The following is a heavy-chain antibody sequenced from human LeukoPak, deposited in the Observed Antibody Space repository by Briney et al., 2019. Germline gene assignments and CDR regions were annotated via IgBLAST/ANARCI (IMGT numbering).Heavy chain of an antibody. J-gene: IGHJ4*02. Sequence: GASVKVSCKASGYTFTGYYMHWVRQAPGQGLEWMGWISPNSGGRNYAQNFQGRVTMTRETSISTAYMELSRLRSDDTAVYYWAREYYDSSGYYSYYFDYWGQGTLVTVSS. D-gene: IGHD3-22*01. V-gene: IGHV1-2*02. CDR3: AREYYDSSGYYSYYFDY. CDR1: GYTFTGYY. CDR2: ISPNSGGR.